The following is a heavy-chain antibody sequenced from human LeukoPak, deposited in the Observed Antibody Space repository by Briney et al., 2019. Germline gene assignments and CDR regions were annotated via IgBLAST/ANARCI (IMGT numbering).Heavy chain of an antibody. CDR2: INHSGST. D-gene: IGHD3-10*01. V-gene: IGHV4-34*01. CDR3: ARTMVRGVTPFDY. Sequence: SETLSLTCAVYGGSFSGYYWSWIRQPPGKGLEWIGEINHSGSTNYNPSLKSRVTLSVDTSKNQFSLKLSSVTAADTAVYYCARTMVRGVTPFDYWGQGTLVTVSS. CDR1: GGSFSGYY. J-gene: IGHJ4*02.